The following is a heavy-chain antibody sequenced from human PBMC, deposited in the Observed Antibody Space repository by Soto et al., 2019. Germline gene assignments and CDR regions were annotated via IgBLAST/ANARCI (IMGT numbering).Heavy chain of an antibody. V-gene: IGHV4-59*12. CDR2: VSHSGNT. J-gene: IGHJ5*02. Sequence: SETLSLTSTVSGGSISSYDWSWIRQPPGKGLEWIGEVSHSGNTTYNPSLMNRLTISVDKSKNQFSLRLTYVTAADAGIYYCAREVPGLREVNRNWFDPWGQGTLVTSPQ. CDR3: AREVPGLREVNRNWFDP. CDR1: GGSISSYD. D-gene: IGHD3-10*01.